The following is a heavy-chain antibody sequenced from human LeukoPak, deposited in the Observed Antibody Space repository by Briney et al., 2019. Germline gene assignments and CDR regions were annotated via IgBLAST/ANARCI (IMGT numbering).Heavy chain of an antibody. D-gene: IGHD3-22*01. V-gene: IGHV3-21*01. J-gene: IGHJ3*02. CDR1: GFIFSSSR. Sequence: GGSLRLSCAASGFIFSSSRMNWVRQAPGRGLEWVSSISSSSTYIYYADSVKGRFTVSRDNAENSLYLQMNSLRAEDTAVYYCARSRERDYYDSSGYYSGSPFDIWGQGTMVTVSS. CDR3: ARSRERDYYDSSGYYSGSPFDI. CDR2: ISSSSTYI.